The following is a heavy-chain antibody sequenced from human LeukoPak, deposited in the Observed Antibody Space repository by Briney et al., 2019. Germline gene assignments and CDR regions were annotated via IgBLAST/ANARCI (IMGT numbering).Heavy chain of an antibody. D-gene: IGHD2-2*01. CDR3: ARTLFGDQYQLLHNWFDP. Sequence: ASVKVSCKASGYTFTDYAMNWVRQAPGQGLEWMGWINTDTGNPTYAQGFTRRLVFSLDTSASTAYLQISSLKAEDTAVYYCARTLFGDQYQLLHNWFDPWGQGTLVTVSS. V-gene: IGHV7-4-1*02. CDR2: INTDTGNP. J-gene: IGHJ5*02. CDR1: GYTFTDYA.